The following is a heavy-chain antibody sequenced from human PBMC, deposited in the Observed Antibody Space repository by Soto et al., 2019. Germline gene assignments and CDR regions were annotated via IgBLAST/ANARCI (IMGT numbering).Heavy chain of an antibody. J-gene: IGHJ6*03. CDR1: GYTFTSYA. Sequence: QVQLVQSGAEVKKPGASVKFSCKASGYTFTSYAMHWVRQAPGQRLEWMGWINAGNGNTKYSQKFQGRVTITRDTSASTAYMELSSLRSEDTAVYYCARVGSSSSGPYYSYYMDVWGKGTTVTVSS. CDR2: INAGNGNT. D-gene: IGHD6-6*01. CDR3: ARVGSSSSGPYYSYYMDV. V-gene: IGHV1-3*01.